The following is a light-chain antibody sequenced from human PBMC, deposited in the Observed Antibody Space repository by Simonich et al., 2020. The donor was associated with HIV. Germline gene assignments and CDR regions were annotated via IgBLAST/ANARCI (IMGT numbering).Light chain of an antibody. Sequence: EIVMTQSPATLSVSPGERATLSCRASQSVSSALAWYHQEPGQAPRLLIYGASTRATGIPARFSGSGSGTEFTLTISSLQSEDFAVYYCQQYGSSGFTFGPGTKVDIK. CDR2: GAS. J-gene: IGKJ3*01. V-gene: IGKV3-15*01. CDR1: QSVSSA. CDR3: QQYGSSGFT.